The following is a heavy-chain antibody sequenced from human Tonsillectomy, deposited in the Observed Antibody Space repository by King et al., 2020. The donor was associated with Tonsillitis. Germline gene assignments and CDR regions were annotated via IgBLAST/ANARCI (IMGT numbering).Heavy chain of an antibody. J-gene: IGHJ5*02. CDR2: INPSGGST. CDR3: ARGYCSSTSCYPFDP. CDR1: GYTFTSYY. D-gene: IGHD2-2*01. Sequence: QLVPSGAEVKKPGASVKVSCKASGYTFTSYYMHWVRQAPGQGLEWMGIINPSGGSTSYAQKFQGRGTMTRDTSTRTVYMGLSSLRSEDTAVYYCARGYCSSTSCYPFDPWGQGTLVTVSS. V-gene: IGHV1-46*01.